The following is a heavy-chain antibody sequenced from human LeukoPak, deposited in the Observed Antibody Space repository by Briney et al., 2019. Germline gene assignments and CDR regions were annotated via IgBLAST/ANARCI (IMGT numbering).Heavy chain of an antibody. V-gene: IGHV4-59*01. CDR1: GGSISSYY. CDR2: IYYSGST. CDR3: ARLYGNWFDP. Sequence: SETLSLTCTVSGGSISSYYWSWIRQPPGKGLEWIGYIYYSGSTNYNPSLKSRVTISVDTSKNQFSLKLSSVAAADTAVYYCARLYGNWFDPWGQGTLVTVSS. J-gene: IGHJ5*02. D-gene: IGHD2-8*01.